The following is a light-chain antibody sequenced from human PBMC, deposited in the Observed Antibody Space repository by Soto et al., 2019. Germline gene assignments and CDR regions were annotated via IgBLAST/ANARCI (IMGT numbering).Light chain of an antibody. CDR2: GNS. CDR1: SSNIGAGYD. V-gene: IGLV1-40*01. CDR3: QSYDSSLSGVV. J-gene: IGLJ2*01. Sequence: QSVLTQPPSVSGAPGQRVTISCTWSSSNIGAGYDVHWYQQLPVTAPKLLIYGNSNRPSGVPDRFSGSKSGTSASLAITGLQAEDEDEYYCQSYDSSLSGVVFGGGTKLTVL.